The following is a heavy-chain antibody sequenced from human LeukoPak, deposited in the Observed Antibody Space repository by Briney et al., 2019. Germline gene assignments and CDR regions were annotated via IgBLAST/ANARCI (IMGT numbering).Heavy chain of an antibody. D-gene: IGHD3-3*01. CDR1: GYTFTSYG. CDR3: ARGFWSGYFDY. CDR2: IIPIFGTA. Sequence: ASVKVSCKASGYTFTSYGISWVRQAPGQGLEWMGGIIPIFGTANYAQKFQGRVTITADESTSTAYMELSSLRSEDTAVYYCARGFWSGYFDYWGQGTLVTVSS. J-gene: IGHJ4*02. V-gene: IGHV1-69*13.